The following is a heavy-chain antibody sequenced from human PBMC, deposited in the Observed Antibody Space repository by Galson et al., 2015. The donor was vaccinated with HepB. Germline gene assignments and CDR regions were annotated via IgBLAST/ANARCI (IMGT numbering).Heavy chain of an antibody. CDR1: GDSVSSNSAA. CDR2: TYYRSKWYN. D-gene: IGHD2-2*02. Sequence: CAISGDSVSSNSAAWNWIRQSPSRGLEWLGRTYYRSKWYNDYAVSVKSRITINPDTSKNQFSLQLNSVTPEDTAVYYCARSLGEDIVVVPAAILDYWGQGTLVTVSS. J-gene: IGHJ4*02. V-gene: IGHV6-1*01. CDR3: ARSLGEDIVVVPAAILDY.